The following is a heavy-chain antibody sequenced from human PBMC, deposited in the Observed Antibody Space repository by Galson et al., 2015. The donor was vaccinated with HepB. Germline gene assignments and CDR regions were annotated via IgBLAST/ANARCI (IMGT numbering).Heavy chain of an antibody. CDR3: AKDRGNSYGYGTHYGLDV. CDR1: GFTFSSYS. J-gene: IGHJ6*02. D-gene: IGHD5-18*01. CDR2: VTSSGGTT. V-gene: IGHV3-23*01. Sequence: SLRLSCAASGFTFSSYSMNWVRQAPGKGLEWVSGVTSSGGTTYYADSVKGRFAISRDNSRNTLYLQMNSLRAEDTAIYYCAKDRGNSYGYGTHYGLDVWGQGTTVTVSS.